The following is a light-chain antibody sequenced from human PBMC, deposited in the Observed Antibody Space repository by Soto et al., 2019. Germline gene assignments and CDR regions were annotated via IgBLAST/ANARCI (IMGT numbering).Light chain of an antibody. Sequence: EIVLTQSPAILSLSPGERATLSCRASQSVGTYLDWYQQKLGQAPRLLIYDASNRATGIPAMFSGSGSGTDFTLTISSLEPEDFAVYYCQQRVNWLTFGGGTKVEL. V-gene: IGKV3-11*01. CDR2: DAS. CDR1: QSVGTY. J-gene: IGKJ4*01. CDR3: QQRVNWLT.